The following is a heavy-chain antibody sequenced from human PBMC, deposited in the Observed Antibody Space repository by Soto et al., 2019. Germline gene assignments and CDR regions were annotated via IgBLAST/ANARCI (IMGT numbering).Heavy chain of an antibody. V-gene: IGHV4-59*08. CDR3: ARSPLTIFGVVPFDY. D-gene: IGHD3-3*01. J-gene: IGHJ4*02. Sequence: SETLSLTCTVSGGSISSYYWSWIRQPPGKGLEWIGYIYYSGSTNYNPSLKSRVTISVDTSKNQLSLKLSSVTAADTAVYYCARSPLTIFGVVPFDYWGQGTLVTVSS. CDR2: IYYSGST. CDR1: GGSISSYY.